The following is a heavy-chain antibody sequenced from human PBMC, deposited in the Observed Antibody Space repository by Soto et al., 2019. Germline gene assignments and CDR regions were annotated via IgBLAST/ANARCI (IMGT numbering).Heavy chain of an antibody. J-gene: IGHJ5*02. D-gene: IGHD3-10*01. Sequence: GASVKVSCTASGGTFSSYAISWVRQAPGQGLEWMGGIIPIFGTANYAQKFQGRVTITADESTSTAYMELSSLRSEDTAVYYCARDLPPPPGYGSGSYYNWFAPWGQGPLVTVS. V-gene: IGHV1-69*13. CDR3: ARDLPPPPGYGSGSYYNWFAP. CDR1: GGTFSSYA. CDR2: IIPIFGTA.